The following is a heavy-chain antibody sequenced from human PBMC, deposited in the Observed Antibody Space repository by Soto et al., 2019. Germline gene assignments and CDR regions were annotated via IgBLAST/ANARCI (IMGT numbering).Heavy chain of an antibody. J-gene: IGHJ6*02. Sequence: QFQLVQSVAAVKKPGASVKVSCKASGSTFTNFGISWVRQAPGPVLEWMGWIRAYNGKTNYAQKLPGRVTMTTATYTSTANMELRSLTSDDTAVYYYARDLLPMDVWGQGTTVTVSS. CDR3: ARDLLPMDV. CDR1: GSTFTNFG. CDR2: IRAYNGKT. V-gene: IGHV1-18*01.